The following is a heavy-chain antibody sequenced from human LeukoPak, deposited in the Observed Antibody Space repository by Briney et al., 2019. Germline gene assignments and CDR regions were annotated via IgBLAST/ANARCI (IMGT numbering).Heavy chain of an antibody. D-gene: IGHD3-22*01. J-gene: IGHJ4*02. CDR2: IYYSGST. CDR3: AREVLTHYYDSSGYFDY. V-gene: IGHV4-59*01. Sequence: SETLSLTCTVSGGSISSYYWSWIRQPPGKGLEWIGYIYYSGSTNYNPSLKSRVTISVDTSKNQFSLKLSSVTAADTAVYYRAREVLTHYYDSSGYFDYWGQGTLVTVSS. CDR1: GGSISSYY.